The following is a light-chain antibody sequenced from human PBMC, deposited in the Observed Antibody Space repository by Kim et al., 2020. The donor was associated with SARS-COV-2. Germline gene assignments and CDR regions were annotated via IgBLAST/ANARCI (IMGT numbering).Light chain of an antibody. CDR2: GNS. Sequence: GQRVTISGTGSSSNIGAGYDVHWYQQLPGTAPKRLIYGNSNRPSGVPDRFSGSKSGTSASLAITGLQAEDEADYYCQSYDSSLGLVFGGGTKLTVL. J-gene: IGLJ3*02. V-gene: IGLV1-40*01. CDR1: SSNIGAGYD. CDR3: QSYDSSLGLV.